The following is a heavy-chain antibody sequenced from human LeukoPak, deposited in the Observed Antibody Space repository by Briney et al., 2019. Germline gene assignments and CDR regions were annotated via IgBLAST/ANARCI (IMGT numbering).Heavy chain of an antibody. Sequence: GGSLRLSCAASGFTFSSHSMNWVRQAPGKGLEWVSYISSSSSTIYYADSVKGRFTISRDNAKNSLYLQMNSLRVEDTAVYYYARGAYYYEDWGQGTLVTVSS. D-gene: IGHD3-22*01. CDR1: GFTFSSHS. V-gene: IGHV3-48*01. J-gene: IGHJ4*02. CDR2: ISSSSSTI. CDR3: ARGAYYYED.